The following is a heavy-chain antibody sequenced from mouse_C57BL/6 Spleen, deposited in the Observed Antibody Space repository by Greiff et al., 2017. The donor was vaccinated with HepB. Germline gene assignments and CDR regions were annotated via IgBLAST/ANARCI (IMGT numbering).Heavy chain of an antibody. CDR2: IDPSDSYT. J-gene: IGHJ3*01. D-gene: IGHD2-1*01. CDR1: GYTFTSYW. V-gene: IGHV1-69*01. CDR3: AGGDYGNSWFAY. Sequence: QVHVKQPGAELVMPGASVKLSCKASGYTFTSYWMHWVKQRPGQGLEWIGEIDPSDSYTNYNQKFKGKSTLTVDKSSSTAYMQLSSLTSEDSAVYYCAGGDYGNSWFAYWGQGTLVTVSA.